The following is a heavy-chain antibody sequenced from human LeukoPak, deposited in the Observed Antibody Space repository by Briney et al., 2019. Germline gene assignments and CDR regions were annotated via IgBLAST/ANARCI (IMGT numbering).Heavy chain of an antibody. CDR2: IYSGGST. D-gene: IGHD6-6*01. Sequence: GGSLRLSCAASGFTFSSYAMSWVRQAPGKGLEWVSVIYSGGSTYYADSVKGRFTISRDNSKNTLYLQMNSLRAEDTAVYYCAREKYSRAYWGQGTLVTVSS. CDR3: AREKYSRAY. CDR1: GFTFSSYA. V-gene: IGHV3-53*01. J-gene: IGHJ4*02.